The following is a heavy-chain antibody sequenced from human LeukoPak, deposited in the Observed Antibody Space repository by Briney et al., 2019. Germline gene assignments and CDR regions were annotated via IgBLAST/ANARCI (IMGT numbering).Heavy chain of an antibody. V-gene: IGHV3-23*01. CDR2: ISGSGGST. J-gene: IGHJ4*02. Sequence: GGSLRLSCAASGFTFSSYAMSWVRQAPGKGLEWVSAISGSGGSTYYADSVKGRFTISRDNSKNTLYLQMNSPRAEDTAVYYCAKVVAAIQGIDYWGQGTLVTVSS. CDR1: GFTFSSYA. CDR3: AKVVAAIQGIDY. D-gene: IGHD2-15*01.